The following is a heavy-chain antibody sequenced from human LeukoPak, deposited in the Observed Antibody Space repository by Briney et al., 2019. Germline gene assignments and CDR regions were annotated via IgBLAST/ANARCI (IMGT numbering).Heavy chain of an antibody. CDR3: AKYRDVTSKGSGLGS. CDR1: GFTFSIYA. Sequence: GGSLRLSCAASGFTFSIYAMSWVRQARGKGLEWVSAISGNGGSTYYTDSVKGRFTISRDNSRNTLYVQMTRLTAEDTAVYYCAKYRDVTSKGSGLGSLGQGTLVTVSS. CDR2: ISGNGGST. D-gene: IGHD4-17*01. V-gene: IGHV3-23*01. J-gene: IGHJ5*01.